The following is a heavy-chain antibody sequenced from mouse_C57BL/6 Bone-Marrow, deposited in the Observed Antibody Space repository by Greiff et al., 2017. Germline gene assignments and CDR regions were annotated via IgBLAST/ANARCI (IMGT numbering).Heavy chain of an antibody. CDR1: GFTFSSYG. J-gene: IGHJ4*01. CDR2: ISSGGSYT. Sequence: QLKESGGDLVKPGGSLKLSCAASGFTFSSYGMSWVRQTPDKRLEWVATISSGGSYTYYPDSVKGRFTISRDNAKNTLYLQMSSLKSEDTAMYYCARHALRYYYAMDYWGQGTSVTVSS. D-gene: IGHD1-1*01. V-gene: IGHV5-6*01. CDR3: ARHALRYYYAMDY.